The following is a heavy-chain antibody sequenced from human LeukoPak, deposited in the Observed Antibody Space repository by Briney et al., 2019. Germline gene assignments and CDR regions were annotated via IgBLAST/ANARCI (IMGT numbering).Heavy chain of an antibody. CDR3: AKDFVGYYDSSGSSDISY. V-gene: IGHV3-30*02. CDR1: GFTFNSYS. Sequence: PGGSLRLSCAASGFTFNSYSMYWARQAPGKGLEWVAFIRYDGSNKYYADSVKGRFTISRDNSKNTLYLQMNSLRAEDTAVYYCAKDFVGYYDSSGSSDISYWGQGTLVTVSS. D-gene: IGHD3-22*01. J-gene: IGHJ4*02. CDR2: IRYDGSNK.